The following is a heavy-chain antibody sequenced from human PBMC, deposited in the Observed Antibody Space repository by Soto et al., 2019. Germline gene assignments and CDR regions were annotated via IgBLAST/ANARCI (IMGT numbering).Heavy chain of an antibody. Sequence: GGSLRLSCAACGFTFSSDAMSWVRQAPGKGLEWVSGISGSGSSTYYADSVKGRFTISRDNSKNTLYLQINSLSAEDTAVYYRAKAARVTIPRMDIWGQETTITVSS. CDR3: AKAARVTIPRMDI. CDR1: GFTFSSDA. CDR2: ISGSGSST. D-gene: IGHD3-3*01. V-gene: IGHV3-23*01. J-gene: IGHJ6*02.